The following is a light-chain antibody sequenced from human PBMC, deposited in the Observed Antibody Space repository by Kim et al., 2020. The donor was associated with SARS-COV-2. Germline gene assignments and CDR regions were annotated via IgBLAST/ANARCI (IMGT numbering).Light chain of an antibody. CDR2: GKN. CDR1: SLRSYY. CDR3: NPRDSSGNHVGV. Sequence: SSELTQDPAVSVALGQTVRITCQGDSLRSYYASWYQQKPGQAPVLVIYGKNNRPSGIPDRFSGSSSGNTASLTITGAQAEDEADYYCNPRDSSGNHVGVF. J-gene: IGLJ3*02. V-gene: IGLV3-19*01.